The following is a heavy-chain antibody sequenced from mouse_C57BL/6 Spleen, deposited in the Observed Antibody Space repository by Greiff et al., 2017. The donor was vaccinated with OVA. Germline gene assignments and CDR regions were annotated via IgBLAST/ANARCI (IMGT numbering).Heavy chain of an antibody. D-gene: IGHD2-4*01. CDR3: ARSALYYDYDVHTAMDY. V-gene: IGHV1-39*01. J-gene: IGHJ4*01. CDR2: INPNYGTT. Sequence: EVKLQQSGPELVKPGASVKISCKASGYSFTDYNMNWVKQSNGKSLEWIGVINPNYGTTSYNQKFKGKATLTVDQSSSTAYMQLNSLTSEDSAVYYCARSALYYDYDVHTAMDYWGQGTSVTVSS. CDR1: GYSFTDYN.